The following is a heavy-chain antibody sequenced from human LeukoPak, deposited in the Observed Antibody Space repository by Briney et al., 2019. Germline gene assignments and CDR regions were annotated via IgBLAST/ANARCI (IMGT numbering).Heavy chain of an antibody. CDR1: GFTFSSYA. J-gene: IGHJ6*02. CDR2: ISYDGSNK. CDR3: AREDVSRSGSGSYYYYGMDV. D-gene: IGHD1-26*01. Sequence: PGGSLRLSCAASGFTFSSYAMHWVRQAPGKGLEWVAVISYDGSNKYYADSVKGRFPISRDNSKNTLYLQMNSLRAEDTAVYYCAREDVSRSGSGSYYYYGMDVWGQGTTVTVSS. V-gene: IGHV3-30-3*01.